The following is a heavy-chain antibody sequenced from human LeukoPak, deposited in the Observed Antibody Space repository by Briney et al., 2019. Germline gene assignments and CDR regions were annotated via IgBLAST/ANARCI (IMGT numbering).Heavy chain of an antibody. J-gene: IGHJ2*01. CDR3: AIYLATGYFDL. CDR2: FSYSGST. V-gene: IGHV4-59*08. D-gene: IGHD6-25*01. CDR1: GVSISTYY. Sequence: SETLSLTCCVSGVSISTYYWIWMRQPPAKGLEWMGFFSYSGSTKYNPSLKSRVTMSVDTSKNQFSLKLSSVTAADTAVYYCAIYLATGYFDLWARGTLVTVSS.